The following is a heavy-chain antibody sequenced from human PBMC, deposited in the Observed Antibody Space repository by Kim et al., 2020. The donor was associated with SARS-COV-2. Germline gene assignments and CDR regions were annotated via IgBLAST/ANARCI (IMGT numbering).Heavy chain of an antibody. V-gene: IGHV4-61*02. CDR3: ARGGGNGDGYNFYWYFDL. D-gene: IGHD5-12*01. CDR1: GGSISSGSYY. Sequence: SETLSLTCTVSGGSISSGSYYWSWIRQPAGKGLEWIGRIYTSGSTNYSPSLKSRVTISVDTSKNQFSLKLSSVTAADTAVYYCARGGGNGDGYNFYWYFDLWGRGTLVTVSS. CDR2: IYTSGST. J-gene: IGHJ2*01.